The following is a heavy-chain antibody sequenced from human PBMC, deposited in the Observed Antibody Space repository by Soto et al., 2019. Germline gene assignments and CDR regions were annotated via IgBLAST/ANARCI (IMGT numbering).Heavy chain of an antibody. D-gene: IGHD1-20*01. J-gene: IGHJ6*02. CDR2: MNPNSGNT. V-gene: IGHV1-8*01. CDR1: GYTFTSYD. Sequence: ASVKVSCKASGYTFTSYDINWVRQATGQGLEWMGWMNPNSGNTGYAQKFQGRVTMTRNTSISTAYMELSSLRSEDTAVYYCAGGGTIYNYYYYGMDAWGQGTTVTVSS. CDR3: AGGGTIYNYYYYGMDA.